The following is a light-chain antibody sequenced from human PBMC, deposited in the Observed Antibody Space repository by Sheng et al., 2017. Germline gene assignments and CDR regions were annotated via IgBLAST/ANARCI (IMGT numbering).Light chain of an antibody. CDR3: QQRRTWPLT. Sequence: EIVLTQSPGTLSLSPGERATLSCRASQSVSRNSLAWYQQKPGQTPRRLIYTASTRATGIPDRFSGSGSGTDFTLTVSRVEPEDFAVYYCQQRRTWPLTFGGGTKVEI. CDR1: QSVSRNS. CDR2: TAS. J-gene: IGKJ4*01. V-gene: IGKV3D-20*02.